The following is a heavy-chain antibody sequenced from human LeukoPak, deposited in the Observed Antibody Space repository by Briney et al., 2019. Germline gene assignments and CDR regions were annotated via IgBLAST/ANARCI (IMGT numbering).Heavy chain of an antibody. J-gene: IGHJ4*02. V-gene: IGHV4-39*07. CDR2: IYYSGST. CDR3: ARDPVPNYYDSAGYYFDY. D-gene: IGHD3-22*01. Sequence: SETLSLTCTVSGGSISSSSYYWGWIRQPPGKGLEWIGSIYYSGSTYYNPSLKSRVIISVDTSKNQFSLKLSSVTAADTAIYYCARDPVPNYYDSAGYYFDYWGQGTLVTVSS. CDR1: GGSISSSSYY.